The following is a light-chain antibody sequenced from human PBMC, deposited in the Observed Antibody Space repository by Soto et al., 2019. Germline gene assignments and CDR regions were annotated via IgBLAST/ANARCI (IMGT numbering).Light chain of an antibody. Sequence: EIVLTQSPATLSLSPGERATLSCRASQSLSSRFFARYQQRPGQAPRLLLHGASSRATGIPDSFSGSGSGTDFTLTISRLEPEDFALYYCQQYGDSRTFGQGTKVDIK. J-gene: IGKJ1*01. CDR2: GAS. CDR1: QSLSSRF. CDR3: QQYGDSRT. V-gene: IGKV3-20*01.